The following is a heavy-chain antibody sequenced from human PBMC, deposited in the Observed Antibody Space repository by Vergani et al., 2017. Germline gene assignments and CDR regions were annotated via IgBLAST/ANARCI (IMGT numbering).Heavy chain of an antibody. Sequence: EVQLVESGGGLVQPGRSLRLSCAASGFTFSSYWMSWVRQAPGKGLEWVANIKQDGSEKYYVDSVKGRFTISRDNAKNSLYLQMNSLRAEDTAVYYCARDSRYSSSWYDYYGMDVWGQGTTVTVSS. J-gene: IGHJ6*02. CDR1: GFTFSSYW. CDR2: IKQDGSEK. V-gene: IGHV3-7*01. D-gene: IGHD6-13*01. CDR3: ARDSRYSSSWYDYYGMDV.